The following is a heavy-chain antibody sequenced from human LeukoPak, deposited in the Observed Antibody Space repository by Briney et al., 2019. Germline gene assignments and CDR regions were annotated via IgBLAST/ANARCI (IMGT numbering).Heavy chain of an antibody. V-gene: IGHV4-39*01. J-gene: IGHJ4*02. Sequence: SETLSLTCTVSGGSISSGSYYWGWIRQPPGKGLEWIGSIYYSGSTYYNPSLKSRVTISVDTSKNQFSLKLSSVTAANTAVYYCARQNTMVRGVIGYWGQGTLVTVSS. CDR2: IYYSGST. D-gene: IGHD3-10*01. CDR3: ARQNTMVRGVIGY. CDR1: GGSISSGSYY.